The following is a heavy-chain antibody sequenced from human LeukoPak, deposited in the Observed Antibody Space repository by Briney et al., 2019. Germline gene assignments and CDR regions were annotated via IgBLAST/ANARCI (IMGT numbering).Heavy chain of an antibody. V-gene: IGHV3-30*02. J-gene: IGHJ2*01. Sequence: GGSLRLSCAASGFTFSSYGMHWVRQAPGKGLEWVAFIRYDGSNKYYADSVKGRFTISRDNSKNTLYLQMNSLRAEDTAVYYCAKYYYGSGIHYWYFDLWGRGTLVTVSS. D-gene: IGHD3-10*01. CDR1: GFTFSSYG. CDR3: AKYYYGSGIHYWYFDL. CDR2: IRYDGSNK.